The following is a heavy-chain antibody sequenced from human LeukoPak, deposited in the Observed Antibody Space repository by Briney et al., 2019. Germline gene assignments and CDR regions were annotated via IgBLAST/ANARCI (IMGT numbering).Heavy chain of an antibody. Sequence: ASVKVSCKASGYTFTSYYMHWVRQAPGQGLEWMGIINPSGGSTSYAQKFQGRVTMTRDTSTSTVYMEPSSLRSEDTAVYYCARDPSSGYTFDYWGQGTLVTVSS. V-gene: IGHV1-46*01. D-gene: IGHD3-22*01. CDR1: GYTFTSYY. CDR2: INPSGGST. CDR3: ARDPSSGYTFDY. J-gene: IGHJ4*02.